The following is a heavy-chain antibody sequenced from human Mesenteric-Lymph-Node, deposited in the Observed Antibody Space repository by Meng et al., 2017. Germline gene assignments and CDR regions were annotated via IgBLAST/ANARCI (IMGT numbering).Heavy chain of an antibody. V-gene: IGHV4-4*02. CDR2: IYHSGST. CDR1: GGSISRSNW. CDR3: ASFPPPGKQWLVTDY. Sequence: QVQPLESGPGLVKPSGTLSLPCAVSGGSISRSNWWSWVRQPPGKGLEWIGEIYHSGSTNYNPSLKSRVTISVDKSKNQFSLKLSSVTAADTAVYYCASFPPPGKQWLVTDYWGQGTLVTVSS. J-gene: IGHJ4*02. D-gene: IGHD6-19*01.